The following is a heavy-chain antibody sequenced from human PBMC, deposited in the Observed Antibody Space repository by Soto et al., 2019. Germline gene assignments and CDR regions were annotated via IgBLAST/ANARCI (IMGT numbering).Heavy chain of an antibody. D-gene: IGHD7-27*01. CDR1: GFTFSSYA. J-gene: IGHJ6*03. Sequence: VGSLRLSCAASGFTFSSYAMNWVRQAPGKGLEWVSYISSSSSVIDYADSVKGRFTVSRDNARNSLYLQMNSLRAEDTAVYYCARDLSWGSNWYYYMDVWGKGTTVTVSS. CDR2: ISSSSSVI. CDR3: ARDLSWGSNWYYYMDV. V-gene: IGHV3-48*01.